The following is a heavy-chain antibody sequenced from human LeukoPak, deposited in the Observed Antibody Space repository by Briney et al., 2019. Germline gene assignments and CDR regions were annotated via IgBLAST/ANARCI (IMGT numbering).Heavy chain of an antibody. J-gene: IGHJ4*02. CDR3: AKVGAVVTTPRYFDY. V-gene: IGHV3-74*01. CDR1: GFTFSSYW. Sequence: GGSLRLSCAASGFTFSSYWMHWVRQAPGRGLVWVSRINSDGSSTSYADSVKGRFTISRDNAKNTLYLQMISLRAEDTAVYYCAKVGAVVTTPRYFDYWGQGTLVTVSS. D-gene: IGHD3-22*01. CDR2: INSDGSST.